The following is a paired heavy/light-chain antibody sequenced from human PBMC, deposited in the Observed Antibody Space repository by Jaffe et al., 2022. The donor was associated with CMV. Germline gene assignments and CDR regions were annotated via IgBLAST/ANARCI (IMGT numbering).Light chain of an antibody. J-gene: IGKJ4*01. V-gene: IGKV1-33*01. CDR3: QQYDNLPLT. CDR2: DAS. CDR1: QDIINY. Sequence: DIQMTQSPSSLSASVGDRVTITCQASQDIINYLNWYQQKPGQAPNLLIYDASNLKAGVPSRFSGSGSGTDFTLTISSLQPEDIATYYCQQYDNLPLTFGGGTKVEIK.
Heavy chain of an antibody. V-gene: IGHV5-51*01. CDR3: ARLEIVTTVATNRVRAFDF. D-gene: IGHD2-2*03. Sequence: EVQLVQSGAEVKKPGESLKISCQVSGYRFASYWIGWLRQMPGKGPEWMGIIYPDDSETRYSPSFQGQVTISADKSSNTAYLQWSSLKASDTAMYYCARLEIVTTVATNRVRAFDFWGQGTMVTVSS. CDR1: GYRFASYW. J-gene: IGHJ3*01. CDR2: IYPDDSET.